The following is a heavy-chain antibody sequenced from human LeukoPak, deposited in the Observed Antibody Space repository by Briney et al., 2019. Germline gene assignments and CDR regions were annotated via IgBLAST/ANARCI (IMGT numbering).Heavy chain of an antibody. CDR1: GYTFTSYG. J-gene: IGHJ4*02. CDR2: ISAYNGNT. V-gene: IGHV1-18*01. D-gene: IGHD1-26*01. CDR3: AREWDSGSYSFYDY. Sequence: GASVKVSCKASGYTFTSYGISWVRQAPGQGLEWMGWISAYNGNTNYAQKLQSRVTMTTDTSTSTAYMELRSLRSDDTAVYYCAREWDSGSYSFYDYWGQGTLVTVSS.